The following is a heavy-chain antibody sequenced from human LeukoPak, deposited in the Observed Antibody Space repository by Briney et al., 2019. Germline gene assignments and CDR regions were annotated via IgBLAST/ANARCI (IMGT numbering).Heavy chain of an antibody. Sequence: RGSLRLSCAASGFTFSIYSMNWVRQAPGKGLEWLSSITSSSNYIYYADSVKGRFTISRDNVQNSLYLQMNSLRAEDTAMYYCARDRGYFDNWGQGTLVTFSS. CDR3: ARDRGYFDN. J-gene: IGHJ4*02. CDR1: GFTFSIYS. CDR2: ITSSSNYI. V-gene: IGHV3-21*01.